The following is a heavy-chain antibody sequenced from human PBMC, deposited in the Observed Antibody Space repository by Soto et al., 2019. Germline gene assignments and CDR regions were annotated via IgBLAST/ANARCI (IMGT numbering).Heavy chain of an antibody. V-gene: IGHV3-30*18. J-gene: IGHJ4*02. CDR2: ISYDGSNK. CDR1: GFTFSSYG. D-gene: IGHD3-16*01. CDR3: AKDNWGIGSLDY. Sequence: GGSLRLSCAASGFTFSSYGMHWVRQAPGKGLEWVAVISYDGSNKYYADSVKGRFTISRDNSKNTLYLQMHSLKAEDTAVYYCAKDNWGIGSLDYWGQGTLVTVSS.